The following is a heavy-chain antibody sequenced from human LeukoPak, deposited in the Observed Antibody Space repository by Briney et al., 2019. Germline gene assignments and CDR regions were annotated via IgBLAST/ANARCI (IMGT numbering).Heavy chain of an antibody. J-gene: IGHJ5*02. Sequence: SETLSLTCAVSGGSISSGGYSWSWIRQPPGKGLEWIGYIYHSGSTYYNPSLKSRVTISVDRSKNQFSLKLSSVTAADTAVYYCAREKWLRFGPGWFDPWGQGTLVTVSS. D-gene: IGHD5-12*01. V-gene: IGHV4-30-2*01. CDR2: IYHSGST. CDR1: GGSISSGGYS. CDR3: AREKWLRFGPGWFDP.